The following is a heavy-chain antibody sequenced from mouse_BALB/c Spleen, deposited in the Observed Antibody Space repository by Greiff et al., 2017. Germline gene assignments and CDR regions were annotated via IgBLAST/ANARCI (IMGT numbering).Heavy chain of an antibody. Sequence: VQLQESGAELAKPGASVKMSCKASGYTFTSYWMHWVKQRPGQGLEWIGYINPSTGYTEYNQKFKDKATLTADKSSSTAYMQLSSLTSEDSAVYYCARGGYGNYKPYWGQGTLVTVSA. CDR2: INPSTGYT. J-gene: IGHJ3*01. V-gene: IGHV1-7*01. CDR3: ARGGYGNYKPY. D-gene: IGHD2-10*02. CDR1: GYTFTSYW.